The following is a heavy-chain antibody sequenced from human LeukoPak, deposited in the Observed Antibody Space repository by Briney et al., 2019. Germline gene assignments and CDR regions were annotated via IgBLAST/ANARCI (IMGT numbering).Heavy chain of an antibody. CDR3: ARVGSQYTTGRRGPIFDY. J-gene: IGHJ4*02. V-gene: IGHV3-30*03. D-gene: IGHD3-10*01. CDR2: ISYDGSNK. Sequence: PGGSLRLSCAASGFTFSSYGMHWVRQAPGKGLEWVAVISYDGSNKYYADSVKGRFIISRDNSKNTLYLQMNSLRAEDTAVYYCARVGSQYTTGRRGPIFDYWGQGTLVTVSS. CDR1: GFTFSSYG.